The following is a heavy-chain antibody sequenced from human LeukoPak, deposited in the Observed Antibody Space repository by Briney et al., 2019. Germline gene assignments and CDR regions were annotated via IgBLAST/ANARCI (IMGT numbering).Heavy chain of an antibody. Sequence: EASVTVSCTSSGYTFTSYYMYWVRQAPGQGLEWMGIINPSGGSTSSAQRFQGRVTLTRYTATGTVNMELSSLSSGAADVYLCSRDSGMVRGTVDYWGQGTLVTVSS. CDR3: SRDSGMVRGTVDY. D-gene: IGHD3-10*01. CDR1: GYTFTSYY. V-gene: IGHV1-46*01. CDR2: INPSGGST. J-gene: IGHJ4*02.